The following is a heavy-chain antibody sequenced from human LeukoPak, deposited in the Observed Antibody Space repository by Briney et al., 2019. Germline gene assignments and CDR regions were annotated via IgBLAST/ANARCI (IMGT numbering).Heavy chain of an antibody. V-gene: IGHV3-21*01. CDR3: ARDHYYGSGSYYKAGGMDV. J-gene: IGHJ6*02. CDR1: GFTFSSYS. D-gene: IGHD3-10*01. Sequence: GGSLRLSCAASGFTFSSYSMNSVRQAPGKGLEWVSSISSSSSYIYYADSVKGRFTISRDNAKNSLYLQMNSLRAEDTAVYYCARDHYYGSGSYYKAGGMDVWGQGNPGHRLL. CDR2: ISSSSSYI.